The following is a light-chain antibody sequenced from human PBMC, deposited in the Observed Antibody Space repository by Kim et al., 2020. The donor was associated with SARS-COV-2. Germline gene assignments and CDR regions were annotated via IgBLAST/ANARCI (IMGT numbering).Light chain of an antibody. CDR1: QSVSSGY. V-gene: IGKV3-20*01. CDR2: GTS. Sequence: PGERATLSCRARQSVSSGYLAWYQQKPGQAPRLLIYGTSSRATGIPDRFSGSGSGTDFTLTISRLEPEDFAVYYCQQYGSSPTLTFGGGTKVDIK. J-gene: IGKJ4*01. CDR3: QQYGSSPTLT.